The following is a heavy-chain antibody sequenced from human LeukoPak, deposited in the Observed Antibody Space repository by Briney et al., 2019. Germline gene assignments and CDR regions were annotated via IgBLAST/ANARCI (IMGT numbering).Heavy chain of an antibody. CDR2: INSDGSST. J-gene: IGHJ5*02. CDR3: ARGDSLSIAAAVQCYNWFDP. CDR1: GFTFSSYW. D-gene: IGHD6-13*01. Sequence: PGGSLRLSCAASGFTFSSYWMHWVRQAPGKGLVWVSRINSDGSSTSYADSVKGRFTISRDNAKNTLYLQMNSLRAEDTAVYYCARGDSLSIAAAVQCYNWFDPGAQGTLVPVSS. V-gene: IGHV3-74*01.